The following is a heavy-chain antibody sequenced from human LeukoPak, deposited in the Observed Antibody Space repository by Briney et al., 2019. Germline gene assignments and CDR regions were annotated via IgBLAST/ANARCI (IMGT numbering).Heavy chain of an antibody. Sequence: ASAKVSCKASGYTLVSYDLNWVRQAPGQGLEWMGRMNPKSGNTGYAQKFQGRVTFTRTTSISTAYMELRSLTSDDTAVYYCTRGLYYYDSSDSDGFDIWGQGTMVTVYS. J-gene: IGHJ3*02. D-gene: IGHD3-22*01. CDR1: GYTLVSYD. CDR3: TRGLYYYDSSDSDGFDI. V-gene: IGHV1-8*01. CDR2: MNPKSGNT.